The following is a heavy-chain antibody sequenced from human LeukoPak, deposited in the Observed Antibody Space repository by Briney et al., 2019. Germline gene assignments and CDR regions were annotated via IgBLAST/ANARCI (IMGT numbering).Heavy chain of an antibody. J-gene: IGHJ5*02. D-gene: IGHD4-17*01. CDR3: ARGDDYGDYAGFDP. Sequence: PGGSLRLSCAASGFTFSSYVMHWVRQAPGKGLEWVAIISYDGSNEYYADSVKGRFTISRDNSKNTLYLQMNSLRAEDTAVYYCARGDDYGDYAGFDPWGQGTLVTVSS. CDR2: ISYDGSNE. V-gene: IGHV3-30*04. CDR1: GFTFSSYV.